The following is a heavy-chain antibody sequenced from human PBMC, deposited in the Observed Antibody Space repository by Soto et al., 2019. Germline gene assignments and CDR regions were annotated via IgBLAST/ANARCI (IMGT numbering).Heavy chain of an antibody. CDR3: ARASSSSDVLDV. J-gene: IGHJ6*02. CDR2: VYWNDDK. D-gene: IGHD6-6*01. Sequence: QITLKESGPTLVKPTQTVTLTCTFSGFSLSTSGVGVGWIRQPPGKALEWLAVVYWNDDKGYSPSLKSRLTITKDTSKNQVVLIMTNMDPVDTATYYCARASSSSDVLDVWGQGTTVTVSS. V-gene: IGHV2-5*01. CDR1: GFSLSTSGVG.